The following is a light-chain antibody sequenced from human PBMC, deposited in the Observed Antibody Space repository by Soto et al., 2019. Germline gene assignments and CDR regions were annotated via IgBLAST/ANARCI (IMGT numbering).Light chain of an antibody. V-gene: IGKV3-11*01. J-gene: IGKJ2*01. CDR3: PQRSNWPPDT. CDR1: QRVSSY. CDR2: DAS. Sequence: EIVLTQSPATLSLSPGERATLSCRASQRVSSYLAWYQQKPGQAPRLLIYDASNRATGIPARFSGSGSGTDFTLTISSLEPEYFAVYYCPQRSNWPPDTFGHGTKLEIK.